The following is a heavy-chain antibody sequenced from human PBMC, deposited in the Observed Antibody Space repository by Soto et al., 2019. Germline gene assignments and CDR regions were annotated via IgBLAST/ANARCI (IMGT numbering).Heavy chain of an antibody. Sequence: QVQLVESGGGVVQPGRSLRLSCAASGFTFSSYAMHWVRQAPGKGLEWVAVISYDGSNKYYADSVKGRFTISRDNSKNTLYLQMNSLSAEDTAVYYCARDAAAAVPYYFDYWGQGTLVTVSS. D-gene: IGHD6-13*01. CDR3: ARDAAAAVPYYFDY. V-gene: IGHV3-30-3*01. CDR1: GFTFSSYA. CDR2: ISYDGSNK. J-gene: IGHJ4*02.